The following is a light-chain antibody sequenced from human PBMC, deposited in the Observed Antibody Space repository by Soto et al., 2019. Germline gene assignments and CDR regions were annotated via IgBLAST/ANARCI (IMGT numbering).Light chain of an antibody. CDR3: QQYNNWPLT. J-gene: IGKJ4*01. CDR1: QSISSW. Sequence: DIQMTQSPSTLSASVGDRVTITCRASQSISSWLAWYQKKPGKAPKLLIYKASSLESGVPSRFSGSGSGTEFTLTISSLQPDDFATYSCQQYNNWPLTFGGGTKVDIK. CDR2: KAS. V-gene: IGKV1-5*03.